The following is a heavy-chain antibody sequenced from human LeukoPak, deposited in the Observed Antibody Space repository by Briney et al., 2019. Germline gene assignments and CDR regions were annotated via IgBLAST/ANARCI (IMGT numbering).Heavy chain of an antibody. Sequence: GGSLRLSCAASGFTFSSCSMNWVRQAPGKGLEWVSYISSSSTYIYYADSVKGRFTISRDNAKNSLFLQMNSLRAEDTAVYYCARDRGYSDYDAFDVWGQGTLVTVSS. CDR1: GFTFSSCS. CDR2: ISSSSTYI. V-gene: IGHV3-21*01. CDR3: ARDRGYSDYDAFDV. J-gene: IGHJ4*02. D-gene: IGHD5-12*01.